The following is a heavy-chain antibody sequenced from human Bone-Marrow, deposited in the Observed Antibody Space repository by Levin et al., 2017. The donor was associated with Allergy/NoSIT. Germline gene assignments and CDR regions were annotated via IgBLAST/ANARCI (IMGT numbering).Heavy chain of an antibody. J-gene: IGHJ4*02. CDR2: TYYSSKWYN. CDR3: ARQRNRAFDY. D-gene: IGHD1-14*01. CDR1: GDSVSNNNVA. V-gene: IGHV6-1*01. Sequence: SQTLSLPCVISGDSVSNNNVAWNWTRQSPARGLEWLGWTYYSSKWYNDYAVSVKSRLTVNSDTSKNLFSLQLTAVTPEDTAMYYCARQRNRAFDYWGQGTLVTVSS.